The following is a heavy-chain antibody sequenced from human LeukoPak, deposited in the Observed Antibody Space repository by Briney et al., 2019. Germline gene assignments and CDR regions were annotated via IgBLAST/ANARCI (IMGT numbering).Heavy chain of an antibody. Sequence: GESLKTSCKGSGYTFATYWIGWVRQMPGKGLEWMGIIYPGDSDTRYSPSFQGQVTISADKSITTACLQWSSLKASDTAMYYCARHVVPYSSGLTGFDYWGQGTVVTVSS. CDR1: GYTFATYW. D-gene: IGHD6-19*01. J-gene: IGHJ4*02. V-gene: IGHV5-51*01. CDR2: IYPGDSDT. CDR3: ARHVVPYSSGLTGFDY.